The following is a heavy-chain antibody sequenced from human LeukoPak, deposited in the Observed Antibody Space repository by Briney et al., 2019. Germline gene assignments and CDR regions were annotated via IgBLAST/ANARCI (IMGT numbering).Heavy chain of an antibody. CDR3: ARLRRITIFGVVLPGYGMDV. D-gene: IGHD3-3*01. CDR1: GGSFSGYY. Sequence: ASETLSLTCAVYGGSFSGYYWSWIRQPPGKGLEWIGEINHRGSTNYNPSLKSRVTISVDTSKNQFSLKLSSVTAADTAVYYCARLRRITIFGVVLPGYGMDVWGQGTTVTVSS. J-gene: IGHJ6*02. V-gene: IGHV4-34*01. CDR2: INHRGST.